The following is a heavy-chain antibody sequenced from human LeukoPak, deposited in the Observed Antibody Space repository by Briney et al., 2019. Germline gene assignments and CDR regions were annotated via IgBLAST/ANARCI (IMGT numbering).Heavy chain of an antibody. CDR3: VRLSLCSSSSYYFDY. J-gene: IGHJ4*02. Sequence: SETLSLTCTVSGGSISSYYWSWIRQPAGKGLEWIGRIYTSGSTNYNPSLKSRVTISVDTSKNQFSLKLSSVTAADTAVFYRVRLSLCSSSSYYFDYWGQGTLVTVSS. V-gene: IGHV4-4*07. CDR2: IYTSGST. CDR1: GGSISSYY. D-gene: IGHD6-6*01.